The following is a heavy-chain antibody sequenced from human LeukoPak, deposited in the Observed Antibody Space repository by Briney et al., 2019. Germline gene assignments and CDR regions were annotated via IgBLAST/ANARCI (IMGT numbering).Heavy chain of an antibody. CDR3: ARVWFGYFFQ. V-gene: IGHV3-53*01. CDR2: IHTGGTT. Sequence: GGSLRLSCVASGIDISYHYVGWVRQAPGKGLEWVSVIHTGGTTHYADSVKGRFTVSKDTSNNTVFLQMNSLRVEDTAVYFRARVWFGYFFQWGQGALVTVSS. CDR1: GIDISYHY. J-gene: IGHJ4*02. D-gene: IGHD3-10*01.